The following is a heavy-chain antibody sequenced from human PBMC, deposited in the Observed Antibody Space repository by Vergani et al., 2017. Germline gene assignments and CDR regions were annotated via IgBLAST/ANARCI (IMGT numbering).Heavy chain of an antibody. Sequence: QVQLQESGPGLVKPSETLSLTCAVSGYSISSGYYWGWIRPPPGKGLEWIGSIYHSGSTYYNPSLKSRVTISVDTSKNQFSLKLSSVTAADTAVYYCAREGITGTNDAFDIWGQGTMVTVSS. CDR3: AREGITGTNDAFDI. J-gene: IGHJ3*02. D-gene: IGHD1-7*01. CDR1: GYSISSGYY. V-gene: IGHV4-38-2*02. CDR2: IYHSGST.